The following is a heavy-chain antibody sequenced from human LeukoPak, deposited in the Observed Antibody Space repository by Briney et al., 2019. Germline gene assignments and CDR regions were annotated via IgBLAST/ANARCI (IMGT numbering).Heavy chain of an antibody. J-gene: IGHJ4*02. CDR2: IYHSGST. Sequence: SETLSLTCTVSGYSISSGYYWGWIRQPPGKGLEWIGSIYHSGSTYYNPSLKSRVTISVDKSKNQFSLKLSSVTAADTAVYYCARFVSDSSGYYYFDYWGQGTLVTVSS. CDR3: ARFVSDSSGYYYFDY. D-gene: IGHD3-22*01. V-gene: IGHV4-38-2*02. CDR1: GYSISSGYY.